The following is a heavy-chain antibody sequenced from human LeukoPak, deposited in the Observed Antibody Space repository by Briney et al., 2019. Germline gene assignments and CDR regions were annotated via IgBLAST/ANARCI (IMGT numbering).Heavy chain of an antibody. V-gene: IGHV3-74*01. D-gene: IGHD3-10*02. CDR1: GFTFSSYW. Sequence: GGSLRLSCAASGFTFSSYWMHWVRQAPGKGLVWVSRIKGDGSSTSYADSVKGRFTISRDNAKNTLYLQMNSLRAEDTAVYYCAELGITMIGGVWGKGTTVTISS. J-gene: IGHJ6*04. CDR3: AELGITMIGGV. CDR2: IKGDGSST.